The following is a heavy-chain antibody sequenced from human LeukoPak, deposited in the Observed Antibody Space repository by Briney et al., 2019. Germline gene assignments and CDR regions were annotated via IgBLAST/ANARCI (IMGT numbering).Heavy chain of an antibody. Sequence: GGSLRLSCAASGFTVSSNYMNWVRQAPGKGLEWVSVIYSGGSTYYADSVKGRFTISRDNAKNTLYLQMNSLRAEDTAVYYRARGLNWGWVDYWGQGTLVTVSS. D-gene: IGHD7-27*01. V-gene: IGHV3-53*01. CDR3: ARGLNWGWVDY. J-gene: IGHJ4*02. CDR2: IYSGGST. CDR1: GFTVSSNY.